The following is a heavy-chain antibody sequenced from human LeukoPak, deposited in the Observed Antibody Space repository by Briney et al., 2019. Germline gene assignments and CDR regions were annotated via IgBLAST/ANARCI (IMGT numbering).Heavy chain of an antibody. D-gene: IGHD3/OR15-3a*01. CDR2: ISSSGSTI. V-gene: IGHV3-48*01. Sequence: PGRSLRLSCAASGFTFSTYGIHWVRQAPGKGLEWVSYISSSGSTIYYADSVKGRFTISRDNSKNTLYLQMNSLRAEDTAVYYCAKDRSKVGTGFDYWGQGTLVTVSS. CDR1: GFTFSTYG. J-gene: IGHJ4*02. CDR3: AKDRSKVGTGFDY.